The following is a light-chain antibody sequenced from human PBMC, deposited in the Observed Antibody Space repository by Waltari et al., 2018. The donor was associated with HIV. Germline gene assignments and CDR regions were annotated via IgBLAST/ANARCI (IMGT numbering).Light chain of an antibody. CDR3: QQYNTYPYT. J-gene: IGKJ2*01. CDR1: QNIGSY. CDR2: QAS. V-gene: IGKV1-5*03. Sequence: DIRMTQSPSTLSAFVGDRVTITCRATQNIGSYLAWFQQKPGKAPKVVIHQASTLEGGVPPRFSGSGSGAEFTLTISGLQPEDVATYYCQQYNTYPYTFGQGTKLEV.